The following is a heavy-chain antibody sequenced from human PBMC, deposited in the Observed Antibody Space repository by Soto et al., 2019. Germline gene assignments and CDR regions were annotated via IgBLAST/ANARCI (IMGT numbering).Heavy chain of an antibody. Sequence: PGGSLRLSCAASGFTFSSYAMSWVRQAPGKGLEWVSAISGSGGSTYYADSVKGRFTISRDNSKNTLYLQMNSLRAEDTAVYYCARLRGDCSGGSCSNWFDPWGQGTLVTVSS. V-gene: IGHV3-23*01. D-gene: IGHD2-15*01. CDR2: ISGSGGST. CDR3: ARLRGDCSGGSCSNWFDP. CDR1: GFTFSSYA. J-gene: IGHJ5*02.